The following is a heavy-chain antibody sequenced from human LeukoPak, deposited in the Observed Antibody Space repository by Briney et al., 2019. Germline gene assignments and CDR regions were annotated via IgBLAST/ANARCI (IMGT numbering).Heavy chain of an antibody. V-gene: IGHV3-23*01. CDR3: AKPAKTDYADY. D-gene: IGHD1-14*01. CDR1: GFTFSSYA. J-gene: IGHJ4*02. Sequence: GGSLRLSCAASGFTFSSYAMNWVRQAPGKGLEWVSSINTSGGSTYYADSVKGRFTISRDNSKSTLYLQMNSLRAADTALYYCAKPAKTDYADYWGQGTLVTVSS. CDR2: INTSGGST.